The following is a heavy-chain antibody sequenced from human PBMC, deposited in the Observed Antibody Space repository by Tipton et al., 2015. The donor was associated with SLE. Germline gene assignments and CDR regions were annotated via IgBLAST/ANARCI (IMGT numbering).Heavy chain of an antibody. D-gene: IGHD2-15*01. Sequence: TLSLTYTVSGGSISSSSYYWGWIRQPPGKGLEWIGSIYYSGSTYYNPSLKSRVTISVDTSKNQFSLKLSSVTAADTAVYYCARVRSDIVVVVAATYAFDIWGQGTMVTVSS. V-gene: IGHV4-39*07. CDR1: GGSISSSSYY. J-gene: IGHJ3*02. CDR3: ARVRSDIVVVVAATYAFDI. CDR2: IYYSGST.